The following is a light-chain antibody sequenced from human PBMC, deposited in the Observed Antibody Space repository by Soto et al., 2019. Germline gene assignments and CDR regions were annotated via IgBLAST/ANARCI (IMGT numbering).Light chain of an antibody. CDR2: GTS. J-gene: IGKJ5*01. Sequence: EIVLTQSPGTLSLSPGERATLSCRASQSLSSNLAWYQQKPGQAPRLLIYGTSTRATGISARFSGGGSGTEFTLTISSLQSEDFAVYYCQQYEKWPPSITFGQGTRLEIK. CDR1: QSLSSN. V-gene: IGKV3-15*01. CDR3: QQYEKWPPSIT.